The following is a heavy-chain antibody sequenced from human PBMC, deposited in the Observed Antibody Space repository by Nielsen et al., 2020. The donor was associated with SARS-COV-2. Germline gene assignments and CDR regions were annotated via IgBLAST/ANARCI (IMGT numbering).Heavy chain of an antibody. CDR1: GFTFSSYW. CDR2: IKQDGSEK. V-gene: IGHV3-7*03. CDR3: ILGGGNYLDY. J-gene: IGHJ4*02. Sequence: GESLKISCAASGFTFSSYWMSWVRQAPGKGLEWVANIKQDGSEKYYADSVKGRFTISRDNAKNSLYLQMNSLRAEDTALYYCILGGGNYLDYWGQGTLVTVSS. D-gene: IGHD5-24*01.